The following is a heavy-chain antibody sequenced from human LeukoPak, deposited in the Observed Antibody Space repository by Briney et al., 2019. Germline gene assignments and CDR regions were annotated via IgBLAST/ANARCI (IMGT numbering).Heavy chain of an antibody. CDR2: IYYCGST. CDR3: ARGLGGSYGAWYAFDF. Sequence: PSETLSLTCTVSGGSISSYYWSWIRQPPGKGLEWIGYIYYCGSTNYNPSLKSRVTISVDTSKNHFSLKLSSVTAAETAVYYCARGLGGSYGAWYAFDFWGQGTMVTVSS. CDR1: GGSISSYY. D-gene: IGHD5-18*01. V-gene: IGHV4-59*08. J-gene: IGHJ3*01.